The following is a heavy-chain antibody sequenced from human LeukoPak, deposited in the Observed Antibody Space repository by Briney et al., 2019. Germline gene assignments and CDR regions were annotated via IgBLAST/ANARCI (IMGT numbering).Heavy chain of an antibody. CDR2: IRYHGSNI. CDR3: AKVPTGYCGSTSCPFDS. D-gene: IGHD2-2*01. J-gene: IGHJ4*02. V-gene: IGHV3-30*02. Sequence: PGGSLRLSCAASGFTFSSYSMHWVRQAPGKGLEWVAYIRYHGSNINYADSVKGRFSISRDNSKDTLFLQMSSLRAEDTAVYYCAKVPTGYCGSTSCPFDSWGQGTLVTVSS. CDR1: GFTFSSYS.